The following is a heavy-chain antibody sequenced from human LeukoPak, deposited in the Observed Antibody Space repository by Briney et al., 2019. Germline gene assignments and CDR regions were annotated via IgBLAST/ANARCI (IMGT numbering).Heavy chain of an antibody. CDR1: GGSFSGYY. D-gene: IGHD3-16*01. V-gene: IGHV4-34*01. J-gene: IGHJ4*02. CDR2: INHSGST. CDR3: VRGLSNSRRTLLGLDY. Sequence: PSETLSLTCAVYGGSFSGYYWSWIRQPPGKGLEWIGEINHSGSTNYNPSLKSRVTISVDTSKNQFSLKLSSVTAADTAVFYCVRGLSNSRRTLLGLDYWGQGTLVTVSS.